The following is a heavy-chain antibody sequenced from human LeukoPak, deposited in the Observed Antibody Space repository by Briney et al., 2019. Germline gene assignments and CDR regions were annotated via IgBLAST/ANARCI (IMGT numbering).Heavy chain of an antibody. CDR2: ISYDGSNK. CDR1: GFTFSSYG. CDR3: AKDLGSSWSGDC. J-gene: IGHJ4*02. V-gene: IGHV3-30*18. D-gene: IGHD6-13*01. Sequence: GGSLRLSCAASGFTFSSYGMHWVRQAPGKGLEGVAVISYDGSNKYYADSVKGRFTISRDNSKNTLYLQMNSLRAEDTAVYYCAKDLGSSWSGDCWGQGTLVTVSS.